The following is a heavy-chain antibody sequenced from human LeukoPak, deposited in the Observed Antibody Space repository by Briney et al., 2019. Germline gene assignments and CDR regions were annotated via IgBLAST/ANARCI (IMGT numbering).Heavy chain of an antibody. Sequence: WIRQAPGKGLEWVGFIRSKAYGETADYAASVKGRFTISRDDSKAIAYLQMNSLKTEDTAVYHCTRDRGAYNLYDYWGQGTLVTVSS. J-gene: IGHJ4*02. V-gene: IGHV3-49*02. CDR3: TRDRGAYNLYDY. D-gene: IGHD1-1*01. CDR2: IRSKAYGETA.